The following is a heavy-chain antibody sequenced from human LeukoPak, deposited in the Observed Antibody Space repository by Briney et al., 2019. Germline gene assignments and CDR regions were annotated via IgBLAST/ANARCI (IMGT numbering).Heavy chain of an antibody. CDR3: ARNLEYCSGGSCYYGDDYYYYMDV. D-gene: IGHD2-15*01. CDR2: IIPIFGTA. CDR1: GGTFSSYA. V-gene: IGHV1-69*06. J-gene: IGHJ6*03. Sequence: VASVKVSCKASGGTFSSYAISWVRQAPGQGLEWMGGIIPIFGTANYAQKFQGRVTITADKSTSTAYMELSSLRSEDTAVYYCARNLEYCSGGSCYYGDDYYYYMDVWGKGTTVTVSS.